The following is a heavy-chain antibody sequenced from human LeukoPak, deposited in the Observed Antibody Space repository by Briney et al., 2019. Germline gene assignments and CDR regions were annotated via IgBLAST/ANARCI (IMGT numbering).Heavy chain of an antibody. V-gene: IGHV4-39*01. CDR1: GGSISSSSYY. D-gene: IGHD2-2*01. Sequence: SETLSLTCTVSGGSISSSSYYWGWIRQPPGKGLEWFGSIYYSGSTYYSPSLKSRLTMSVDTSKNQFSLKLSSVTAADTAVYYCARLGYCSSTSCYNFDYWGQGTLVTVSS. CDR3: ARLGYCSSTSCYNFDY. J-gene: IGHJ4*02. CDR2: IYYSGST.